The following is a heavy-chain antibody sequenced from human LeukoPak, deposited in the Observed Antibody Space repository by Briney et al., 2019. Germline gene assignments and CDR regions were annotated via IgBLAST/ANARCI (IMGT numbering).Heavy chain of an antibody. D-gene: IGHD3-10*01. CDR3: ARDKYYYGSGSYRYYYGMDV. V-gene: IGHV4-38-2*02. Sequence: PSETLSLTCAVSGYSISSGYYWGWIRQPPGKGLEWTGSIYHSGSTYYNPSLKSRVTISVDTSKNQFSLKLSSVTAADTAVYYCARDKYYYGSGSYRYYYGMDVWGKGTTVTVSS. CDR2: IYHSGST. J-gene: IGHJ6*04. CDR1: GYSISSGYY.